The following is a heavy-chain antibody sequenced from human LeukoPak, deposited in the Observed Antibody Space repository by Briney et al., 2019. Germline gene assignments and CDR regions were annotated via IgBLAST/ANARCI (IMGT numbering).Heavy chain of an antibody. CDR2: ISSSSSYI. CDR3: ARFGVVIPTDV. Sequence: GGSLRLSCAASGFTFSNYSMNWVRQAPGKGLEWVSSISSSSSYIYYADSVKGRFTISRDNAKNSLYLQMNSLRAEDTAVYYCARFGVVIPTDVWGQGTTVTVSS. D-gene: IGHD3-3*01. CDR1: GFTFSNYS. J-gene: IGHJ6*02. V-gene: IGHV3-21*01.